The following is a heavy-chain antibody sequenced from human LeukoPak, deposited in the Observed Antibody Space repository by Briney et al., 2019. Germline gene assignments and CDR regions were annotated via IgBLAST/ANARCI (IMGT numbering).Heavy chain of an antibody. D-gene: IGHD2-2*01. CDR2: IIPIFGTV. J-gene: IGHJ5*02. CDR1: GGTFSGYA. CDR3: ARGLVPAASDRWFDP. V-gene: IGHV1-69*13. Sequence: ASVKVSCKASGGTFSGYAISWVRQAPGQGLEWMGGIIPIFGTVNYAQKFQGRVTITADESTSTAYMELSSLRSEDTAVYYCARGLVPAASDRWFDPWGQGTLVTVSS.